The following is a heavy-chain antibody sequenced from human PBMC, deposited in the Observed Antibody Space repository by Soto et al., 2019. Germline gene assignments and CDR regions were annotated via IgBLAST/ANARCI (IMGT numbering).Heavy chain of an antibody. V-gene: IGHV4-59*01. Sequence: QVQLQESGPGLVKPSETLSLTCTVSGGSISGYYWSWIRQPPGKGLAWIGYIYYNGSTNYNPSLKSRVTISVDTAKNQFALKLSSVTAADTAVYYCARTYYDFWSGYWRWFDPWGQGTLVTVSS. CDR2: IYYNGST. CDR3: ARTYYDFWSGYWRWFDP. J-gene: IGHJ5*02. D-gene: IGHD3-3*01. CDR1: GGSISGYY.